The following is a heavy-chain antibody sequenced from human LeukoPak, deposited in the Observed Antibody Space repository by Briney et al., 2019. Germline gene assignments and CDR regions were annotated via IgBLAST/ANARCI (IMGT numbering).Heavy chain of an antibody. CDR2: ISGSGGST. CDR3: AKEPNYGDLAYYFDY. J-gene: IGHJ4*02. V-gene: IGHV3-23*01. Sequence: GGSLRLSCAASGFTFSSYSMNWVRQAPGKGLEWVSAISGSGGSTYYADSVKGRFTISRDNSKNTLYLQMNSLRAEDTAVYYCAKEPNYGDLAYYFDYWGQGTLVTVSS. CDR1: GFTFSSYS. D-gene: IGHD4-17*01.